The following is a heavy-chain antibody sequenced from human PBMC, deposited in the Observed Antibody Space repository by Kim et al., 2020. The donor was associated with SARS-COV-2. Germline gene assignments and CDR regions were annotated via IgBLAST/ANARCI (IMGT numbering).Heavy chain of an antibody. D-gene: IGHD3-3*01. CDR1: GGSISSGDHY. V-gene: IGHV4-30-4*01. CDR3: AREGRFLEWLLSNYYYYYVDV. Sequence: TLSLTCTVSGGSISSGDHYWSWIRQPPGKGLEWIGYIYYSGRTYHNPPLKSRVTISVDTSKNQFSLKLSSVTAADTAVYYCAREGRFLEWLLSNYYYYYVDVWGKGTTVTVSS. CDR2: IYYSGRT. J-gene: IGHJ6*03.